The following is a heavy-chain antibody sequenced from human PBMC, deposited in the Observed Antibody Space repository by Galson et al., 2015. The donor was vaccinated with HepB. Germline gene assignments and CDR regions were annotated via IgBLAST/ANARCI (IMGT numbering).Heavy chain of an antibody. D-gene: IGHD6-19*01. Sequence: SLRLSCAASGFTFDDYGMSWVRQAPGKGLEWVSGINWNGGSTGYVDSVKGRFTISRDNAKNSLYLQMNSLRAEDTAVYYCASPSIAVPGPFDYWGQGTLVTVSS. J-gene: IGHJ4*02. CDR1: GFTFDDYG. CDR2: INWNGGST. CDR3: ASPSIAVPGPFDY. V-gene: IGHV3-20*04.